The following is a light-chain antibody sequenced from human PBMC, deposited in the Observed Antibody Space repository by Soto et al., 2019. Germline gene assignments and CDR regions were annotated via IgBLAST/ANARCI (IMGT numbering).Light chain of an antibody. CDR2: EVI. Sequence: QSVLTQPPSASGSPGQSVTISCTGSSNDVGGYDSVSWFQQRPGKAPKLLIYEVIKRPSGVPDRFSGSKSGNTASLTVSGLQAEDEADYYCCSYAGSSTYVFGTGTKLTVL. CDR3: CSYAGSSTYV. J-gene: IGLJ1*01. V-gene: IGLV2-8*01. CDR1: SNDVGGYDS.